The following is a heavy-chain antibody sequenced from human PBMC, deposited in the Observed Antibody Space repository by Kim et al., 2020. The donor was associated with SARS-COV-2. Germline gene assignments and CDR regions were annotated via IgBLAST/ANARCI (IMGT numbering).Heavy chain of an antibody. CDR3: ARDRGEPSNYYDSSGYPYYFDY. V-gene: IGHV4-4*07. D-gene: IGHD3-22*01. CDR1: GGSISSYY. Sequence: SETLSLTCTVSGGSISSYYWSWIRQPAGKGLEWIGRIYTSGSTNYNPSLKSRVTMSVDTSKNQFSLKLSSVTAADTAVYYCARDRGEPSNYYDSSGYPYYFDYWGQGTLVTVSS. J-gene: IGHJ4*02. CDR2: IYTSGST.